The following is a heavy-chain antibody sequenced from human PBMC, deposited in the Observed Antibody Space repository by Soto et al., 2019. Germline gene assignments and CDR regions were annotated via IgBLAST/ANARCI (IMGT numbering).Heavy chain of an antibody. CDR1: GFTFNSYW. V-gene: IGHV3-7*03. CDR2: INEDGNKK. J-gene: IGHJ4*02. CDR3: AREIVRASDY. Sequence: EVQLVESGGGLVQPGGSLRLSCAVSGFTFNSYWMSWVRQAPGKGLEWVANINEDGNKKYYVDSVKGRFTISRDNAKNSLSLQMNSLRAEDTAVYYCAREIVRASDYWGQGTLVTVSS. D-gene: IGHD1-26*01.